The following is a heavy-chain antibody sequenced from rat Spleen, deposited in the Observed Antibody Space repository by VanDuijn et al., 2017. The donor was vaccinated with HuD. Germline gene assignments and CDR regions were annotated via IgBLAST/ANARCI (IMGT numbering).Heavy chain of an antibody. D-gene: IGHD1-10*01. CDR3: TTDNNYFGY. CDR1: GFTFSSYA. J-gene: IGHJ2*01. V-gene: IGHV5S23*01. CDR2: ITPSANIT. Sequence: EVQLVESGGGLVQPGNSLKLSCVVSGFTFSSYAMAWVRQSPKKGLEWISSITPSANITYYRDFVTGRFTISRDNGKSTLFLQMDSLRSDDTATYYCTTDNNYFGYWVQGVMVTVSS.